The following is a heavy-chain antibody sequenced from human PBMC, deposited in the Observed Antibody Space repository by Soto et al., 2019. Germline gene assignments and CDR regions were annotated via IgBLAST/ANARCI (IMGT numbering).Heavy chain of an antibody. CDR1: GFTFRSYS. CDR2: ITSSGSAI. V-gene: IGHV3-48*01. D-gene: IGHD5-12*01. Sequence: GRSLRLSCEASGFTFRSYSMNWVRQAPGKGLQWVSFITSSGSAIYYADSVMGRFTISRDNAKNSLHLQMNSLRAEDTAVYYCASGYTGYVQSGVDYWGHGTLVTVSS. J-gene: IGHJ4*01. CDR3: ASGYTGYVQSGVDY.